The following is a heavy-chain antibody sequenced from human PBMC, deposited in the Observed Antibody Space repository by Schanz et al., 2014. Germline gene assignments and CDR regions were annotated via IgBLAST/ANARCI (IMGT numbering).Heavy chain of an antibody. D-gene: IGHD3-16*01. CDR1: GYTFTSYD. CDR3: TKGRTFGR. V-gene: IGHV1-8*01. CDR2: MNSKTGNT. Sequence: QVQLVQSGAEVKKPGVSVKVSCKASGYTFTSYDINWVRQATGQGLEWMGCMNSKTGNTGYAQRFQGRGTMTRNTSITTAYLEVSSLRSGDTAVYYCTKGRTFGRWGQGTLVTVSS. J-gene: IGHJ4*02.